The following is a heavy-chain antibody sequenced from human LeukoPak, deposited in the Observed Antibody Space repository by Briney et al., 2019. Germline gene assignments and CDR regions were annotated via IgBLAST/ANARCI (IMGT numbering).Heavy chain of an antibody. D-gene: IGHD3-9*01. CDR2: INHSGST. CDR1: GGSITGRNSF. CDR3: ARASVLRYFAIRRGRNWFDP. Sequence: SETLSLTCTVSGGSITGRNSFWGWIRQPPGKGLEWIGEINHSGSTNYNPSLKSRVTISVDTSKNQFSLKLSSVTAADTAVYYCARASVLRYFAIRRGRNWFDPWGQGTLVTVSS. J-gene: IGHJ5*02. V-gene: IGHV4-39*07.